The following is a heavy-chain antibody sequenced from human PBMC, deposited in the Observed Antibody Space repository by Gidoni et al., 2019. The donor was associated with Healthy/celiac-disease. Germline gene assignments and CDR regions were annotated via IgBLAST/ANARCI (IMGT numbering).Heavy chain of an antibody. V-gene: IGHV1-69*08. CDR1: GGTFSSYT. Sequence: QVQLVQSGAEVKKPGSSVKVSCKASGGTFSSYTISWVRQAPGQGLEWMGRIIPILGIANYAQKFQGRVTITADKSTSTAYMELSSLRSEDTAVYYCARDVVAVAGPVRGYYYYGMDVWGQGTTVTVSS. D-gene: IGHD6-19*01. J-gene: IGHJ6*02. CDR3: ARDVVAVAGPVRGYYYYGMDV. CDR2: IIPILGIA.